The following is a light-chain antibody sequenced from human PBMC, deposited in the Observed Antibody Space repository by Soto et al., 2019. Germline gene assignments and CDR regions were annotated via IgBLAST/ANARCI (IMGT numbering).Light chain of an antibody. CDR2: GAS. CDR1: QSVSSN. CDR3: QQYHNWPLT. V-gene: IGKV3D-15*01. Sequence: EIVMTQSPATLSVSPWERATLSCRASQSVSSNYLAWYQQKPGQAPGLLIHGASSRATGIPDRCTGSGAGTEITLTISSLQSEDFAVYYCQQYHNWPLTFGGGTKVDIK. J-gene: IGKJ4*01.